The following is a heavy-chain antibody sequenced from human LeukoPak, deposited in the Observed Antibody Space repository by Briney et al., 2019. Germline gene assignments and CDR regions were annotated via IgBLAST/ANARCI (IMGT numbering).Heavy chain of an antibody. V-gene: IGHV4-39*07. D-gene: IGHD5-18*01. CDR3: ARGVSYGPFDI. CDR2: IYYSGST. CDR1: GGSISSSSYY. Sequence: SETLSLTCTVSGGSISSSSYYWGWIRQPPGKGLEWIGSIYYSGSTYYNPSLKSRVTISVDTSKNQFSLKLSSVTAADTAVYYCARGVSYGPFDIWGQGTMVTVSS. J-gene: IGHJ3*02.